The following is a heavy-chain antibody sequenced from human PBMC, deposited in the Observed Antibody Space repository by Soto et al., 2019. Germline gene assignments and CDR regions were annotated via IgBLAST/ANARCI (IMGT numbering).Heavy chain of an antibody. J-gene: IGHJ6*02. D-gene: IGHD6-19*01. CDR2: INHSGST. V-gene: IGHV4-34*01. Sequence: SETLSLTCAVYGGSFSGYYWSWIRQPPGKGLEWIGEINHSGSTNYNPSLKSRVTISVDTSKNQFSLKLSSVTAADTAVYYCARGRGSSGWNYYYGMDVWGQGTTVTVSS. CDR1: GGSFSGYY. CDR3: ARGRGSSGWNYYYGMDV.